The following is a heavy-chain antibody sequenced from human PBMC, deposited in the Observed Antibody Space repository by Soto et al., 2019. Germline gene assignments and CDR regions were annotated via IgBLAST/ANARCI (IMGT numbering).Heavy chain of an antibody. J-gene: IGHJ4*02. CDR1: GFTFSSYG. V-gene: IGHV3-30*18. D-gene: IGHD1-7*01. Sequence: PGGSLRLSCAASGFTFSSYGMHWVRQAPGKGLEWVAVISYDGSNKYYADSVKGRFTISRDNSKNTLYLQMNSLRAEDTAVYYGAKDIDWNYSIDYWGQGTLGTV. CDR2: ISYDGSNK. CDR3: AKDIDWNYSIDY.